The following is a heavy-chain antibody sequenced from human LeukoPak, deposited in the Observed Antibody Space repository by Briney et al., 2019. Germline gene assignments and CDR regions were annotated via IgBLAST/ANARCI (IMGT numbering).Heavy chain of an antibody. CDR2: INPSSGGT. CDR3: ARAPSTYSSSWYNWFDP. J-gene: IGHJ5*02. D-gene: IGHD6-13*01. Sequence: ASVKVSCKASGYTFTDYYMHWVRQAPGQGLEWMGWINPSSGGTNYAQKFQGRVTMTRDTSISTAYMELSRLRSDDTAVYYCARAPSTYSSSWYNWFDPWGQGTLVTVSS. CDR1: GYTFTDYY. V-gene: IGHV1-2*02.